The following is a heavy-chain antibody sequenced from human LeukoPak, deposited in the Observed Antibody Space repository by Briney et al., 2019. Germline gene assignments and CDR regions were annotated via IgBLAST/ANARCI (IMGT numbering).Heavy chain of an antibody. D-gene: IGHD6-19*01. CDR2: ISGSGGST. CDR1: GFTFSSYA. Sequence: GGSLRLSCAASGFTFSSYAMSWVRQAPGKGLEWVSGISGSGGSTYYADSVKGRFTISRDNSKNTLYLQMNSLRAEDTAVYYCARAFLSSGWDYFDYWGQGTLVTVSS. J-gene: IGHJ4*02. V-gene: IGHV3-23*01. CDR3: ARAFLSSGWDYFDY.